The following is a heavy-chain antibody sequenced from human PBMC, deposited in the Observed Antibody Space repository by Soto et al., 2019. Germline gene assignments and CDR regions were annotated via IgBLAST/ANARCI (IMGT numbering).Heavy chain of an antibody. Sequence: QVPLVQSGAEVKKPGASVKVSCKASGYTFITYGVSWVRQAPGQGLDWLGWISTYNGNTRYAERLQGRVTMTTDTTTNTAYMELRNLRSDDTAVYCCARGPTDYYDNSANYFLDYWGQGTLVTVSS. D-gene: IGHD3-22*01. CDR3: ARGPTDYYDNSANYFLDY. CDR2: ISTYNGNT. CDR1: GYTFITYG. J-gene: IGHJ4*02. V-gene: IGHV1-18*01.